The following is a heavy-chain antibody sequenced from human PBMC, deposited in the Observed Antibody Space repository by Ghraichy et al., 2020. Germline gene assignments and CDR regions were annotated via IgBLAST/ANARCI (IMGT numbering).Heavy chain of an antibody. V-gene: IGHV3-30*18. CDR1: GFTFSSYG. D-gene: IGHD1-20*01. CDR3: AKARSISGPHDF. Sequence: GGSLRLSCAASGFTFSSYGMNWVRQAPGKGLEWVAVISYDGRNKNYADSVKGRFTISRDNSKNTLYLQMNSLRVEDTAVYYCAKARSISGPHDFWGQGTLVTVSS. CDR2: ISYDGRNK. J-gene: IGHJ4*02.